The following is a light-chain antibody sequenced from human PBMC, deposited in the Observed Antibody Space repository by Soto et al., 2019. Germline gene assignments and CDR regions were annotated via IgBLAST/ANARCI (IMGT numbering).Light chain of an antibody. Sequence: QSALAQPASVSGSLGQSITISCTGTSSDVGNYNLVSWYQQHPGKAPKIVIHEGSKRPSGLSNRFSGSKSGNTASLTISGLQAEDEAGYYCCSYARGITYVCGTGTKVTVL. CDR1: SSDVGNYNL. J-gene: IGLJ1*01. CDR2: EGS. V-gene: IGLV2-23*01. CDR3: CSYARGITYV.